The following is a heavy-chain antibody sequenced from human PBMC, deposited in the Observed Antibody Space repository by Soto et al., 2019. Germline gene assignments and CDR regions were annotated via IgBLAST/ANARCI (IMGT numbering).Heavy chain of an antibody. CDR3: AHSPFYDHSGYPDL. V-gene: IGHV2-5*01. CDR2: IYWNDDK. CDR1: GFSLSTSGAG. Sequence: SGPTLVNPTHTLTLTCTFSGFSLSTSGAGVTWIRQPPGKALEWLALIYWNDDKRYTPSLKNRLTISKDTSKNQVVLTMTTMDPVDKATYYCAHSPFYDHSGYPDLWGKGTVVTVSS. J-gene: IGHJ4*02. D-gene: IGHD3-22*01.